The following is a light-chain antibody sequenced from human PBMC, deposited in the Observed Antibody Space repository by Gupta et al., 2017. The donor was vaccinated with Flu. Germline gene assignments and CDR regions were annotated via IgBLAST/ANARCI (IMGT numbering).Light chain of an antibody. J-gene: IGKJ3*01. Sequence: PGDNATLSCRASQSVSLNLAWYPQKPGQAPSLLIYGAVHRAAGVPARFSVSGSGTEFTLTISSLQSEDFAFYYCEQYNNWPLFGPGTKVDIK. CDR3: EQYNNWPL. CDR2: GAV. V-gene: IGKV3-15*01. CDR1: QSVSLN.